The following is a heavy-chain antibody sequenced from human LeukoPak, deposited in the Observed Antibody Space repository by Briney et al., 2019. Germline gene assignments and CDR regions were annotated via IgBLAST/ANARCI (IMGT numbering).Heavy chain of an antibody. Sequence: GASVKVSCKASGGTFSSYAISWVRQAPGQGLEWMGGIIPLFGTANYAQKFQGRVTIITDESTSTAYMELSSLRSEDTAVYYCARGKTMVVTCFDYWGQGTLVTVSS. D-gene: IGHD4-23*01. CDR2: IIPLFGTA. V-gene: IGHV1-69*05. J-gene: IGHJ4*02. CDR3: ARGKTMVVTCFDY. CDR1: GGTFSSYA.